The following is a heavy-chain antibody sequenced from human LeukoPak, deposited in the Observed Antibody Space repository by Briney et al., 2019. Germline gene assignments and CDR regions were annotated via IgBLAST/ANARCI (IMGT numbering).Heavy chain of an antibody. CDR1: GYIFTIYY. Sequence: ASVKVSCKASGYIFTIYYMHWMRQAPGQGPEWMGIINPRGGSTDYAQKFQGRITMTSDTSTSTVYMELNSLRSDDTAVYFCARVGSAAATADYWGQGTLVTVSS. J-gene: IGHJ4*02. CDR3: ARVGSAAATADY. CDR2: INPRGGST. V-gene: IGHV1-46*01. D-gene: IGHD6-25*01.